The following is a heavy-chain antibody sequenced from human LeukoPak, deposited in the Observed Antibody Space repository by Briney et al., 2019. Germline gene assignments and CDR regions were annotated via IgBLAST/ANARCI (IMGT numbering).Heavy chain of an antibody. Sequence: GGSLRLSCVASGFTFSSYAMSWVRQAPWKGLEWVSAISGSGGSTYYADSVKGRFTISRDNSKNTLYLQMNSLRAEDTAVYYCAKDLRYSGIAAPYYFDYWGQGTLVTVSS. D-gene: IGHD6-13*01. CDR2: ISGSGGST. CDR3: AKDLRYSGIAAPYYFDY. CDR1: GFTFSSYA. V-gene: IGHV3-23*01. J-gene: IGHJ4*02.